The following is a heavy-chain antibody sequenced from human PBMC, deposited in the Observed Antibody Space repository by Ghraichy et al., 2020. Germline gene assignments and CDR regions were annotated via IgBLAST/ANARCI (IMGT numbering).Heavy chain of an antibody. CDR3: ARDLQTGYSSGWYWFDP. CDR1: GGTFSSYA. V-gene: IGHV1-69*06. CDR2: IIPIFGTA. Sequence: SVKVSCKASGGTFSSYAISWVRQAPGQGLEWMGGIIPIFGTANYAQKFQGRVTITADKSTSTAYMELSSLRSEDTAVYYCARDLQTGYSSGWYWFDPWGQGTLVTVSS. J-gene: IGHJ5*02. D-gene: IGHD6-19*01.